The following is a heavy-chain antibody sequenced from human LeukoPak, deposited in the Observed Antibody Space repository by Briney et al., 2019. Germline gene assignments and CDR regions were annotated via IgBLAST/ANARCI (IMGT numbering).Heavy chain of an antibody. CDR1: GYTFTSYY. CDR2: INPSGGST. D-gene: IGHD3-10*02. V-gene: IGHV1-46*01. J-gene: IGHJ5*02. CDR3: AASVTTFGNRNWFDP. Sequence: ASVKVSCKASGYTFTSYYMHWVRQAPGQGLEWMGIINPSGGSTSYAQKFQGRVTMTRDMSTSTVYMELSSLRSEDTAVYYCAASVTTFGNRNWFDPWGQGTLVTVSS.